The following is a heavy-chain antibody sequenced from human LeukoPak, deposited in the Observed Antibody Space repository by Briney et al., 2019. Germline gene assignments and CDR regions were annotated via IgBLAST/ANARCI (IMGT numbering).Heavy chain of an antibody. CDR3: VTDRYSSFDN. CDR2: FDPEDGET. CDR1: GYTLTELS. J-gene: IGHJ4*02. D-gene: IGHD5-18*01. Sequence: ASVKVSCKVSGYTLTELSMYWVRQAPGKGFEWMGGFDPEDGETIYAQKFQGRVTVTEDTSTDTAYMELSSLRSEDTAVYYCVTDRYSSFDNWDQGTLVTVSS. V-gene: IGHV1-24*01.